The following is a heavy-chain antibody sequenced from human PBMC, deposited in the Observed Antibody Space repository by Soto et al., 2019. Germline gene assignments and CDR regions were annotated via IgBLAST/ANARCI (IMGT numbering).Heavy chain of an antibody. CDR2: IYTSGST. J-gene: IGHJ4*02. CDR3: ARDASGGIYFEY. Sequence: QVQLQESGPGLVKPSQTLSLTCTVSGGSISSGGYYWSWIRQHPGKGLEWIGYIYTSGSTYYNPSLRSRVTSSVDTAKNQVSLKLSAGTAADTAVYYCARDASGGIYFEYWGQGTLVTVSS. CDR1: GGSISSGGYY. D-gene: IGHD3-10*01. V-gene: IGHV4-31*03.